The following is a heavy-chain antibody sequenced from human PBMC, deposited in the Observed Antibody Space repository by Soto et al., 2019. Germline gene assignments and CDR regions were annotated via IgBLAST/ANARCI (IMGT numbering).Heavy chain of an antibody. CDR2: ISGSGGST. CDR1: GFAFSSYA. D-gene: IGHD3-22*01. J-gene: IGHJ4*02. V-gene: IGHV3-23*01. CDR3: AKATNIRPRYYYDSSGYSPFDY. Sequence: GGSLRLSCAASGFAFSSYAMSWVRQAAGKGLEWDSAISGSGGSTYYADSVKGRFTISRDNSKNTLYLQMNSLRAEDTAVYYCAKATNIRPRYYYDSSGYSPFDYWGQGTLVTVSS.